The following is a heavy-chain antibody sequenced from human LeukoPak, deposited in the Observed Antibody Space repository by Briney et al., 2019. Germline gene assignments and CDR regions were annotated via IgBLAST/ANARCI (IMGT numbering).Heavy chain of an antibody. V-gene: IGHV1-2*02. Sequence: ASVKVSCKASGYTFTDYYLHWVRQAPGQGLEWMGWINPNSGGTNYAQKFQGRVTMTRDTSISTAYMELSRLRSDDTAVYYCARDGSGDPTMTAFDYWGQGTLVTVSS. CDR2: INPNSGGT. CDR1: GYTFTDYY. D-gene: IGHD3-10*01. J-gene: IGHJ4*02. CDR3: ARDGSGDPTMTAFDY.